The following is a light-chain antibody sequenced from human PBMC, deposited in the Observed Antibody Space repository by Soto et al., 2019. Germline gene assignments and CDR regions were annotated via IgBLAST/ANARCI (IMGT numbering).Light chain of an antibody. Sequence: EIVLTQSPATLSLSPGERATLSCRASQSVGTYLAWYQQKSGQAPRLLVYDASDRATGIPARFSGSGSGTDFTLTISSLEPEDFAVYYCQQRSNWPGTFGQGTKVEIK. CDR1: QSVGTY. J-gene: IGKJ1*01. CDR3: QQRSNWPGT. CDR2: DAS. V-gene: IGKV3-11*01.